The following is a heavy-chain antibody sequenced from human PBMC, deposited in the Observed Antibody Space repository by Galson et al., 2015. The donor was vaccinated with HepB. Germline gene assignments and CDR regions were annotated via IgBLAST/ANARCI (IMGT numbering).Heavy chain of an antibody. Sequence: SVKVSCKASGYTFTSYGISWVRQAPGQGLEWMGWISAYNGNTNHAQKLQGSVTMTTDTSTSTAYMELRSLRSDDTAVYYCARVTYYYDSSGYGLGGFDAFDIWGQGTMVTVSS. J-gene: IGHJ3*02. CDR1: GYTFTSYG. D-gene: IGHD3-22*01. CDR3: ARVTYYYDSSGYGLGGFDAFDI. CDR2: ISAYNGNT. V-gene: IGHV1-18*04.